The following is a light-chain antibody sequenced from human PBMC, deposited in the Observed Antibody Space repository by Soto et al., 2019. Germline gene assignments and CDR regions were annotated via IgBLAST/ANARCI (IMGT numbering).Light chain of an antibody. Sequence: QSVLTQPPSVSGAPGQRVTISCTGSSSNIGAGYDVHWYQQLPGTAPKLLIYGNSNRPSGVPDRFSGSKSGTSASLAITGLQAEDEADYYCCSYTTSSTRVFGTGTKVT. CDR3: CSYTTSSTRV. V-gene: IGLV1-40*01. CDR1: SSNIGAGYD. CDR2: GNS. J-gene: IGLJ1*01.